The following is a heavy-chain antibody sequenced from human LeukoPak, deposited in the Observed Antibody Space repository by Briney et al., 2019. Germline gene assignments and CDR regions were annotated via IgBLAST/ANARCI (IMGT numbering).Heavy chain of an antibody. Sequence: GGSLRLSCAASGFTFSSYAMSRVRQAPGKGLEWVSAISGSGGSTYYADSVKGRFTISRDNSKNTLYLQMNSLRAEDTAVYYCAKGSSSKSVLRYFDWYGPLGYWGQGTLVTVSS. V-gene: IGHV3-23*01. J-gene: IGHJ4*02. CDR3: AKGSSSKSVLRYFDWYGPLGY. CDR2: ISGSGGST. CDR1: GFTFSSYA. D-gene: IGHD3-9*01.